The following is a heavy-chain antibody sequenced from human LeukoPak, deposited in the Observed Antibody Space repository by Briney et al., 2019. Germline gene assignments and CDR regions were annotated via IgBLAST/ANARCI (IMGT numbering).Heavy chain of an antibody. V-gene: IGHV3-48*01. CDR3: ATYSGYDRIFDH. D-gene: IGHD5-12*01. CDR1: GFTFSTYG. Sequence: GGSLRLSCAASGFTFSTYGMNWVRQAPGKGLEWVSHISGSSSAIYYTDSVKGRFTISRDNAEKSVYLQMNGLRAEDTAVYYCATYSGYDRIFDHWGQGTLVPVSS. J-gene: IGHJ4*02. CDR2: ISGSSSAI.